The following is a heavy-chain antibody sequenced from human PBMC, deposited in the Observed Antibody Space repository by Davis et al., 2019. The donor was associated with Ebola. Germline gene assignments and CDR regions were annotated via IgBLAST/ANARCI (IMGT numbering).Heavy chain of an antibody. J-gene: IGHJ6*03. D-gene: IGHD3-22*01. CDR1: GGSFSGYY. CDR2: INHSGST. Sequence: PSETLSLTCAVYGGSFSGYYWSWIRQPPGKGLEWIGEINHSGSTNYNPSLKSRVTISVDTSKNQFSLKLSSVTAADTAVYYCARLYDSSGYYYYYYYMDVWGKGTTVTVSS. V-gene: IGHV4-34*01. CDR3: ARLYDSSGYYYYYYYMDV.